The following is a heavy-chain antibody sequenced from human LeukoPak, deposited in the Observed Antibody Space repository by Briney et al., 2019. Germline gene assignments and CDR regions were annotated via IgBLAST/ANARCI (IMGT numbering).Heavy chain of an antibody. D-gene: IGHD3-3*01. V-gene: IGHV3-15*01. CDR3: TREHYHLGSGYDWGFWFDP. J-gene: IGHJ5*02. Sequence: GGSLRLSCAASGFIFSNAWMSWVRQAPGEGLEWVGRIKSKSDDGTTDYAAPVKGRFTISRDDSKNTLYLQMNSLKTEDTAVYYCTREHYHLGSGYDWGFWFDPWGQGTLVTVSS. CDR1: GFIFSNAW. CDR2: IKSKSDDGTT.